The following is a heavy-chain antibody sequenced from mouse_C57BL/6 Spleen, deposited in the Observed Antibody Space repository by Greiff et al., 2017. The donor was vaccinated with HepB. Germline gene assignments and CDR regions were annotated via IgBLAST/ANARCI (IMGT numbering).Heavy chain of an antibody. CDR3: ARGGETAQAKGDFDY. CDR2: IFPGSGST. CDR1: GYSFTSYY. D-gene: IGHD3-2*02. Sequence: VQLKESGPELVKPGASVKISCKASGYSFTSYYINWVKQRPGQGLEWIGWIFPGSGSTYYNEKFKGKATLTVDKSSSTAYMLLSSLTSEDSAVYFCARGGETAQAKGDFDYWGQGTTLTVSS. V-gene: IGHV1-75*01. J-gene: IGHJ2*01.